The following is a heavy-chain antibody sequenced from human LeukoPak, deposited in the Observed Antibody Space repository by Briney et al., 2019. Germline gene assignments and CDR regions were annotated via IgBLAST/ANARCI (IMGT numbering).Heavy chain of an antibody. J-gene: IGHJ4*02. CDR3: AKDKEGIAVAGTPIDY. V-gene: IGHV3-23*01. CDR1: GYTFSRYA. CDR2: ICGSGGST. D-gene: IGHD6-19*01. Sequence: PGGSLRLSCAASGYTFSRYAMSWVRQAPGKGLEWVSAICGSGGSTYYADSVKGRFTISRDNSKNTLYLQMNSLRAEDTAVYYCAKDKEGIAVAGTPIDYWGQGTLVTVSS.